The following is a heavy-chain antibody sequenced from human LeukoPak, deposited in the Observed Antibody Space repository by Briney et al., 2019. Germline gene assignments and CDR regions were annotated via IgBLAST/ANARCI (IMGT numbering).Heavy chain of an antibody. CDR2: ISSSSSTI. CDR3: ARGGELFDP. Sequence: PGGSLRLSCAASGFTFSIYSMSWVRQAPGKGLEWVSYISSSSSTISYADSVKGRFTISRDNAENSLYLQMNSLRAEDTAVYYCARGGELFDPWGQGTLVTVSS. J-gene: IGHJ5*02. V-gene: IGHV3-48*01. CDR1: GFTFSIYS. D-gene: IGHD3-10*01.